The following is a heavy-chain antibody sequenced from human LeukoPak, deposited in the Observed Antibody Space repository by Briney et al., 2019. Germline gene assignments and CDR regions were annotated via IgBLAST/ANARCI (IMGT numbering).Heavy chain of an antibody. CDR3: ARIIPGACDF. D-gene: IGHD3-3*01. V-gene: IGHV3-7*01. CDR1: GFIFSNYW. Sequence: GGSLRLSCAASGFIFSNYWMSWVRQAPGKGLEWVANIKQDGSDKYYVDSVKGRFTISRDNAKNSLYLQMNSLRAEDTAVYYCARIIPGACDFWGQGTLVTVSS. J-gene: IGHJ4*02. CDR2: IKQDGSDK.